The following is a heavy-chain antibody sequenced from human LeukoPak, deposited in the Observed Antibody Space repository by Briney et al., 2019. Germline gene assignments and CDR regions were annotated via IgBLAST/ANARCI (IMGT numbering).Heavy chain of an antibody. CDR1: GGSFSGYY. CDR3: ARGPVAGAY. CDR2: INHSGST. J-gene: IGHJ4*02. V-gene: IGHV4-34*01. Sequence: SETLSLTCAVYGGSFSGYYWSLIRQPPGKGLEWIGEINHSGSTNYNPSLKSRVTISVDTSKNQFSLKLSSVTAADTAVYYCARGPVAGAYWGQGTLVTVSS. D-gene: IGHD6-19*01.